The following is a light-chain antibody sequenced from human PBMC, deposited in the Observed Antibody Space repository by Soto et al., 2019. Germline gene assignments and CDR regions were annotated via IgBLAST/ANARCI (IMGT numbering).Light chain of an antibody. J-gene: IGLJ1*01. Sequence: QSALTQPPSVSGSPGQSVTISCTGTSSDVGGYNRVSWYQQPPGKAPKLLIYDVSNRPSGGSTRFSGSKSGNTASLTISGLQAEDEADYYCTSYATGSAYVFGPGTQVTVL. CDR2: DVS. CDR1: SSDVGGYNR. CDR3: TSYATGSAYV. V-gene: IGLV2-18*02.